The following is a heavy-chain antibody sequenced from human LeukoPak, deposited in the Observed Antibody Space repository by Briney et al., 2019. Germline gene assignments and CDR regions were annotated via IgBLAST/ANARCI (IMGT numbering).Heavy chain of an antibody. V-gene: IGHV1-58*01. CDR3: AAGDTLVRGVIIPFAP. D-gene: IGHD3-10*01. CDR2: IIVGSGQT. CDR1: GFTLINSA. Sequence: GTSVKVSCKASGFTLINSAVQWVRQARGQRLEWVGWIIVGSGQTRYAQKFQERVTITRDMSTSTAFLELSSLRSEDSAVYYCAAGDTLVRGVIIPFAPWGQGTLATVSS. J-gene: IGHJ5*02.